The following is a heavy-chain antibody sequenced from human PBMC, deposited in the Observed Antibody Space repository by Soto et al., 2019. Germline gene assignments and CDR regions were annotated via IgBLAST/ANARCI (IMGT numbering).Heavy chain of an antibody. V-gene: IGHV3-23*01. CDR1: GFTFSIYW. D-gene: IGHD2-15*01. CDR2: ISGSGGST. J-gene: IGHJ3*02. CDR3: AKGFEWWDPPGAFDI. Sequence: GGSLRLSCAASGFTFSIYWMHWVRQAPGKGLEWVSAISGSGGSTYYADSVKGRFTISRDNSKNTLYLQMNSLRAEDTAVYYCAKGFEWWDPPGAFDIWGQGTMVTVSS.